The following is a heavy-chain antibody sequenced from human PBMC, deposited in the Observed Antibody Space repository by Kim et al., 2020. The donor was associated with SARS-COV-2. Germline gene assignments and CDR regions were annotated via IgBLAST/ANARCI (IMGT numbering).Heavy chain of an antibody. D-gene: IGHD2-2*01. CDR2: LDREDGKT. CDR3: ATPKRKFCSSVRCAWYNWFDP. Sequence: ASVKVSCKVSVYSLSTLSMHWMRQAPGKGLEWMGGLDREDGKTIYAQKFQGRFTMSEDTSTDTAYMELSGLSSEDTATYYYATPKRKFCSSVRCAWYNWFDPWGQGTQVIVSS. J-gene: IGHJ5*02. CDR1: VYSLSTLS. V-gene: IGHV1-24*01.